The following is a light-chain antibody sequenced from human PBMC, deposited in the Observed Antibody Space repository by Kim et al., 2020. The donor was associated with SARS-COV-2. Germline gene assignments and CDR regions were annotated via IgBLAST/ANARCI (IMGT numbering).Light chain of an antibody. Sequence: QSALTQPASVSGSPGQSITISCTGISSGIGNSDLVSWYQQHPGKAPKLIIYGGTERPSGVSNRFSGSKSGDTASLTISGLQTEDEADYYCCSYAGSSNVFGGGTQLTVL. J-gene: IGLJ3*02. CDR1: SSGIGNSDL. V-gene: IGLV2-23*01. CDR3: CSYAGSSNV. CDR2: GGT.